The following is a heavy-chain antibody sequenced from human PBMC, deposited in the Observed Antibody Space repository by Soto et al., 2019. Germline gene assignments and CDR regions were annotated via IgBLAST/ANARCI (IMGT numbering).Heavy chain of an antibody. D-gene: IGHD3-16*01. V-gene: IGHV3-74*01. CDR2: IKSDGSII. J-gene: IGHJ4*02. CDR3: ARDIWGGYDY. Sequence: EVQLVESGGDLVQPGGSLRLSCAASGFTFSTFWMHWVRQVPGKGPVWVSRIKSDGSIINYADSVKGRFTISRDNAKNTLYLQMNSLRAEDTDAYFCARDIWGGYDYRGQGTLVTVSS. CDR1: GFTFSTFW.